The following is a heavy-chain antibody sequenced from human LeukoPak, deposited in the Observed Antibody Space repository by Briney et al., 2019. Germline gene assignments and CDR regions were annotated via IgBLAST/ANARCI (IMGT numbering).Heavy chain of an antibody. J-gene: IGHJ4*02. Sequence: HSGGSLRLSCAASGFTFSSYGMHWVRQAPGKGLEWVAVIWYDGSNKYYADSVKGRFTISRDNSKNTLYLQMNSLRAEDTAVYYCAKDPPESRDPEGWHYFDYWGQGTLVTVSS. CDR1: GFTFSSYG. CDR3: AKDPPESRDPEGWHYFDY. CDR2: IWYDGSNK. D-gene: IGHD2-15*01. V-gene: IGHV3-33*06.